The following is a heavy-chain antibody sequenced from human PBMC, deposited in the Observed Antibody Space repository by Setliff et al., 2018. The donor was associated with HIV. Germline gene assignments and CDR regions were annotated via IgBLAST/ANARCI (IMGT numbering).Heavy chain of an antibody. V-gene: IGHV3-74*01. CDR2: INSDGSTT. CDR1: EFTFSDSW. Sequence: GGSLRLSCEASEFTFSDSWMHWVRQVPGQGLVWVSTINSDGSTTSYADSVKGRFTISRDNARNTLYLQMSGLRAEDTAVYYCASRSDYWGQGTLVTVSS. CDR3: ASRSDY. J-gene: IGHJ4*02.